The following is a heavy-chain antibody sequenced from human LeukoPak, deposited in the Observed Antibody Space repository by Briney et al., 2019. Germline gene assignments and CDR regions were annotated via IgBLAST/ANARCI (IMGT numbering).Heavy chain of an antibody. D-gene: IGHD3-10*01. CDR1: GGTFSSYA. Sequence: SVNVSYKASGGTFSSYAISWVRQAPGQGLEWMGGIIPIFGTANYAQKFQGRVTITADESTSTAYMELSSLRSEDTAVYYCARKEAGFGGTIDYWGQGTLVTVSS. CDR2: IIPIFGTA. CDR3: ARKEAGFGGTIDY. V-gene: IGHV1-69*01. J-gene: IGHJ4*02.